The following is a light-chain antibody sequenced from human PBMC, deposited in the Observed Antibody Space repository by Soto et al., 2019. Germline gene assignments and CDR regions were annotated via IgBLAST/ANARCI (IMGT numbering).Light chain of an antibody. V-gene: IGKV1-39*01. CDR1: QSISSY. Sequence: DIQMTQSPSSLSASVGDRVTITCRASQSISSYLNWYQQKPGKAPKLLMYAASSLQSGVPSRFSGSGSGTDFTLTISSLQPEDFATYYCQQSYSTLWTFGQGTRVEFK. J-gene: IGKJ1*01. CDR2: AAS. CDR3: QQSYSTLWT.